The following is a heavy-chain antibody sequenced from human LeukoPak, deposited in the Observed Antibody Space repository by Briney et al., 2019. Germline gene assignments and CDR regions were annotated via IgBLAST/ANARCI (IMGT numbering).Heavy chain of an antibody. J-gene: IGHJ5*02. D-gene: IGHD2/OR15-2a*01. V-gene: IGHV1-2*02. Sequence: GASVKVSCKASGYTFTGYYMHWVRQAPGQGLEWMGWINPNSGGTNYAQKFQGRVTMTRDTSISTAYMELSRLRSDDTAVYYCARAALLLPYNWFDPWGQGTLVTVSS. CDR3: ARAALLLPYNWFDP. CDR1: GYTFTGYY. CDR2: INPNSGGT.